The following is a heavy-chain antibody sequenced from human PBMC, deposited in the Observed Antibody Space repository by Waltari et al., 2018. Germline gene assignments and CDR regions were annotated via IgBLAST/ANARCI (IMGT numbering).Heavy chain of an antibody. CDR2: IKSDGSIT. CDR3: VRSGFMDV. J-gene: IGHJ6*02. Sequence: EVQLVESGGGLVQPGGSLRLSCAASGFSFSTYWMNWARQAPGEGLVSISRIKSDGSITAYADSVKGRFTISRDNAKNTLYLQMNSLTADDTAVYYCVRSGFMDVWGRGTTVTVSS. D-gene: IGHD3-10*01. V-gene: IGHV3-74*01. CDR1: GFSFSTYW.